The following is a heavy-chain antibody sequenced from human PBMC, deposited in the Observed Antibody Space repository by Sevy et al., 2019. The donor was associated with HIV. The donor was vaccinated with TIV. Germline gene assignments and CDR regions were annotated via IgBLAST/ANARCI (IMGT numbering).Heavy chain of an antibody. CDR2: IKGDGSEK. D-gene: IGHD2-21*01. J-gene: IGHJ4*02. CDR1: GFTLSSSW. Sequence: GGSLRLSCAASGFTLSSSWMSWVRQAPGKGLEWGANIKGDGSEKYYVDSVKGRFTISRDNAKNSLYLQMNSLRAEDTAVYYCATEGAGAYNYWGQGILVTVSS. V-gene: IGHV3-7*01. CDR3: ATEGAGAYNY.